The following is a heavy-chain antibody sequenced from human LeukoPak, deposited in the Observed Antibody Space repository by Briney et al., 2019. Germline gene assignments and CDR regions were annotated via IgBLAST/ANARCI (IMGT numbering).Heavy chain of an antibody. CDR2: INPSGGST. CDR1: GYTFTGYY. V-gene: IGHV1-46*01. CDR3: ARDSESVIGDY. J-gene: IGHJ4*02. D-gene: IGHD2-21*01. Sequence: ASVKVSCKASGYTFTGYYMHWVRQAPGQGLEWMGWINPSGGSTNYAQKFQGRVTMTRDTSTSTVYMELSSLRSEDTAVYYCARDSESVIGDYWGQGTLVTVSS.